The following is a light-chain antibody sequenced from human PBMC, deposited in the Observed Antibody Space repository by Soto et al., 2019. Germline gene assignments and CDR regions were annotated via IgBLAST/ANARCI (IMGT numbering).Light chain of an antibody. J-gene: IGKJ1*01. CDR3: VQGTHWPWT. CDR1: QGLVYSDGNTF. Sequence: DVVMTQSPLSLSVTLGQPASISCRSSQGLVYSDGNTFLNWFHQRPGQSPRRLIYQVSNRDSGVPDRFSGSGSGTDYTLTISRVEAEDVGICYWVQGTHWPWTFGQGTKVEIK. V-gene: IGKV2-30*01. CDR2: QVS.